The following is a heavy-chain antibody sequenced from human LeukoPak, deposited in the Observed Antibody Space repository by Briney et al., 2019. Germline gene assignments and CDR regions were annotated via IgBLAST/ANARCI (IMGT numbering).Heavy chain of an antibody. CDR1: GGSFSGYY. D-gene: IGHD4-11*01. V-gene: IGHV4-59*01. CDR3: ARHRYSNMFDY. J-gene: IGHJ4*02. Sequence: SETLSLTCAVYGGSFSGYYWSWIRQPPGKGLEWIGYIYYSGSTNYNPSLKSRVTISVDTSKNQFSLKLSSVTAADTAVYYCARHRYSNMFDYWGQGTLVTVSS. CDR2: IYYSGST.